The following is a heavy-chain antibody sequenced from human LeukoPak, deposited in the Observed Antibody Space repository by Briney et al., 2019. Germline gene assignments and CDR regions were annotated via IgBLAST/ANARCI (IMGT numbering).Heavy chain of an antibody. CDR1: GFTFSSYS. CDR3: ARAPGAVPDLTQFLNWFDP. V-gene: IGHV3-21*01. CDR2: ISSSSSYI. D-gene: IGHD6-19*01. Sequence: VGSLRLSCAASGFTFSSYSMNWVRQAPGKGLEWVSSISSSSSYIYYADSVKGRFTISRDNAKNSLYLQMNSLRAEDTAVYYCARAPGAVPDLTQFLNWFDPWGQGTLVTVSS. J-gene: IGHJ5*02.